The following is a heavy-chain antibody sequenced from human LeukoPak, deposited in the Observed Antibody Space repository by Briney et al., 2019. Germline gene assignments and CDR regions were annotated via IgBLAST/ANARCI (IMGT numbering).Heavy chain of an antibody. CDR3: ARTAEDYKDRWFDP. J-gene: IGHJ5*02. CDR2: IYTSGSS. CDR1: GGSVNRYY. D-gene: IGHD4-11*01. V-gene: IGHV4-4*09. Sequence: SETLSLTCTVSGGSVNRYYWNWIRQPPGKGLEWIGYIYTSGSSNYNPSLKSRVTISVDKSKNQFSLKVNSVTAADTAVYFCARTAEDYKDRWFDPWGQGTLVTVSS.